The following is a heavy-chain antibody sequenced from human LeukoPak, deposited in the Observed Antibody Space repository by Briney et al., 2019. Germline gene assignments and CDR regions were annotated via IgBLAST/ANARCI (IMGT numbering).Heavy chain of an antibody. CDR2: IYYTGST. V-gene: IGHV4-4*02. CDR1: GGSISSSNW. Sequence: KPSETLSLTCAVSGGSISSSNWWSWVRQPPGKTLEWIGYIYYTGSTKYNPSLKSRVTMSVDTSKNQFSLQLSSVTAADTAMYYCARYCRDGGCFDYWGQGALVTVSS. CDR3: ARYCRDGGCFDY. J-gene: IGHJ4*02. D-gene: IGHD2-21*02.